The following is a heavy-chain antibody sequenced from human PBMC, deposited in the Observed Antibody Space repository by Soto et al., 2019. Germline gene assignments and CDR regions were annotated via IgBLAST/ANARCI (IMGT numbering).Heavy chain of an antibody. J-gene: IGHJ5*02. Sequence: GASLKISCKGSGYSFTSYWIGWVRQMPGKGLEWMGIIYPGDSDTRYSPSFQGQVTISADKSISTAYLQWSSLKASDTAMYYCARRKNARYCTNGVCGNWFDPWGQGTLVTVSS. D-gene: IGHD2-8*01. CDR3: ARRKNARYCTNGVCGNWFDP. CDR2: IYPGDSDT. V-gene: IGHV5-51*01. CDR1: GYSFTSYW.